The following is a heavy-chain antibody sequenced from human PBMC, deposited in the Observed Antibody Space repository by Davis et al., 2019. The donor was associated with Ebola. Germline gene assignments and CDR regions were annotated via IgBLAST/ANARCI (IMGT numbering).Heavy chain of an antibody. Sequence: GESLKISCVASGFTFSTYWMSWVRQAPGKGPVWVSRINTDGSSTAYADSVQGRFTISRDNSKNTLYLQMNSLRAEDTAVYYCTTDQVARGSSSDIDYWGQGTLVTVSS. D-gene: IGHD6-6*01. CDR2: INTDGSST. J-gene: IGHJ4*02. CDR1: GFTFSTYW. CDR3: TTDQVARGSSSDIDY. V-gene: IGHV3-74*01.